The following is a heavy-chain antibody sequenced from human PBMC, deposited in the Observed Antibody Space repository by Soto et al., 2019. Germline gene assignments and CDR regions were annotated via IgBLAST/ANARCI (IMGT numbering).Heavy chain of an antibody. CDR1: GFTFSSYA. Sequence: AASGFTFSSYAMSWVRQAPGKGLEWVSGISDGGGSTYYADSVKGRFTISRDNPKNTLYLQMNSLRVEETAVYYCAYHSRSSFYDYRAQGTLVLVSS. V-gene: IGHV3-23*01. CDR2: ISDGGGST. D-gene: IGHD6-6*01. J-gene: IGHJ4*01. CDR3: AYHSRSSFYDY.